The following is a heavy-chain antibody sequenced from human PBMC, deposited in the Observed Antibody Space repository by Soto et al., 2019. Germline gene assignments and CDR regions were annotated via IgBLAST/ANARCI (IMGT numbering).Heavy chain of an antibody. CDR3: VADLPNDIYPFDY. V-gene: IGHV3-74*01. J-gene: IGHJ4*01. CDR1: GCTCSSYG. D-gene: IGHD3-9*01. CDR2: INSHGSST. Sequence: WGFLRVSCGGSGCTCSSYGMHWVRQAPGKGLVLVSRINSHGSSTTYAAPVEGRFIISRDDSQSTLSLQMNSLKVEDTAVYYCVADLPNDIYPFDYWAHGTLVTVSS.